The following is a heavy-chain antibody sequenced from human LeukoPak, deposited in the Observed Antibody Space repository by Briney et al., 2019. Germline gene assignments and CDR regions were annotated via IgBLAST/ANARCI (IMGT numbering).Heavy chain of an antibody. Sequence: GSLRLSCSASGFTFSTYAMSWVRQPPGKGLEWVSAIRGSGDSTYYAESVKGRFTISRDNSKNTLYLQMNSLKTEDTAVYYCTRPSFDSSVSGVVYWGQGTLVTVSS. CDR3: TRPSFDSSVSGVVY. J-gene: IGHJ4*02. CDR2: IRGSGDST. D-gene: IGHD3-22*01. CDR1: GFTFSTYA. V-gene: IGHV3-23*01.